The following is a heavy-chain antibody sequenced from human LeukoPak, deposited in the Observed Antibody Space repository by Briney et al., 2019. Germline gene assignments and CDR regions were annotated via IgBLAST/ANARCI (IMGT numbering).Heavy chain of an antibody. V-gene: IGHV3-53*01. CDR3: VRLRGYSYGPPDY. CDR1: GFTVSSNY. D-gene: IGHD5-18*01. CDR2: IYSGGST. J-gene: IGHJ4*02. Sequence: PGGSLRLSCAASGFTVSSNYMTWVRQAPGKGLEWFSVIYSGGSTYYADSVQGPFTISRDNSKNTLYLPMNSLRVADTAVYYCVRLRGYSYGPPDYWGQGTLVTVSS.